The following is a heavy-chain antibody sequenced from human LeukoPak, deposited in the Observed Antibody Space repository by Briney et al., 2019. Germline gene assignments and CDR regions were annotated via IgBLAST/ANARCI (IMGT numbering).Heavy chain of an antibody. Sequence: GRSLRLSCAASGFTFSNYAMHWVRQAPGKGLEWVAVISYDGSNKYYADSVKGRFTISRDNSKNTLYLQMNSLRAEDTAVYYCAKDRMTAQSPYFDYWGQGTLVTVSS. V-gene: IGHV3-30*04. CDR1: GFTFSNYA. J-gene: IGHJ4*02. CDR2: ISYDGSNK. CDR3: AKDRMTAQSPYFDY.